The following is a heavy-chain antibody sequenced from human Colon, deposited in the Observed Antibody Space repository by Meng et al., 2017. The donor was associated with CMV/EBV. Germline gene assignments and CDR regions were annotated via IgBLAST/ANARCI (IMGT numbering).Heavy chain of an antibody. V-gene: IGHV3-74*01. CDR2: INTDGTTI. D-gene: IGHD2-2*01. CDR3: VRSSSTWHTPPFDF. J-gene: IGHJ4*02. CDR1: GFTFSTYW. Sequence: EVNLVESGGGLVQPGGCLRLTCPASGFTFSTYWMHWVRQPPGKGLVCVSRINTDGTTINYADSVKGRFTISRDNAENTLYLQMNSLSAEDTAAYYCVRSSSTWHTPPFDFWGQGALVTVSS.